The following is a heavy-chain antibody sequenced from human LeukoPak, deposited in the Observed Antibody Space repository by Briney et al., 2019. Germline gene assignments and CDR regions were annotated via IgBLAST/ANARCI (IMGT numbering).Heavy chain of an antibody. Sequence: GGSLRLSCAASGFTFSSYAMHWVRQAPGKGLEWVAVISYDGSNKYYADSVKGRFTISRDNSKNSLYLHMNSLRGDDTAIYYCARGGAYGMMGYWGQGTLVTVSS. V-gene: IGHV3-30*04. CDR2: ISYDGSNK. D-gene: IGHD4-17*01. CDR1: GFTFSSYA. CDR3: ARGGAYGMMGY. J-gene: IGHJ4*02.